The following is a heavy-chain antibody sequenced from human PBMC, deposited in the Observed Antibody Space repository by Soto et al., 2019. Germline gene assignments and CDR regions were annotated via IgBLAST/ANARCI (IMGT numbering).Heavy chain of an antibody. CDR1: GFTFSSYG. D-gene: IGHD3-10*01. Sequence: GSLRLSCAASGFTFSSYGMHWVRQAPGKGLEWVAVISYDGSNKYYADSVKDRFTISRDNSKNTLYLQMNSLRAEDTAVYYCAKGTYGSGSYYYYYGMDVWGQGTTVTVSS. CDR2: ISYDGSNK. J-gene: IGHJ6*02. V-gene: IGHV3-30*18. CDR3: AKGTYGSGSYYYYYGMDV.